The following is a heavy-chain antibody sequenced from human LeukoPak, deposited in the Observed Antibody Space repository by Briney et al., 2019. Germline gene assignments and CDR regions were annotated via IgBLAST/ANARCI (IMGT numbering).Heavy chain of an antibody. CDR1: GFTFSSYS. D-gene: IGHD1-26*01. CDR2: ISSSSSYI. V-gene: IGHV3-21*01. Sequence: GGSLRLSCAASGFTFSSYSMNWVRQAPGKGLEWVSSISSSSSYIYYADSVKGRSTISRDNAKNSLYLQMNSLRAEDTAVYYCARDSGSYYVAFDIWGQGTMVTVSS. J-gene: IGHJ3*02. CDR3: ARDSGSYYVAFDI.